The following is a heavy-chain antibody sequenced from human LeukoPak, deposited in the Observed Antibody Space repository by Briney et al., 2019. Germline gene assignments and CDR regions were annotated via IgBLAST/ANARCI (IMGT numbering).Heavy chain of an antibody. CDR1: GDSISSDDYY. D-gene: IGHD4-17*01. CDR2: FSASGNS. V-gene: IGHV4-61*02. CDR3: ARVSDYGDYVVDY. J-gene: IGHJ4*02. Sequence: SETLSLTCTVSGDSISSDDYYWSWIRQPAGKGLEWIGRFSASGNSNYNPSLKSRVTISVDTSKNQFSLKLSSVTAADTAVYYCARVSDYGDYVVDYWGQGTLVTVSS.